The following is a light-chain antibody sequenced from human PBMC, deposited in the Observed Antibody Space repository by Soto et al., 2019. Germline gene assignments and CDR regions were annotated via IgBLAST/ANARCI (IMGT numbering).Light chain of an antibody. CDR1: KLGDKY. Sequence: SYELTQPPSVSVSPGQTASITCSGDKLGDKYACWYQQKPGQSPVLVIYQDSKRPSGIPERFSGSNPGNTATLTNSGTQAMDEADYCCQAWDSSTVVFGGGTKLTVL. CDR3: QAWDSSTVV. V-gene: IGLV3-1*01. J-gene: IGLJ2*01. CDR2: QDS.